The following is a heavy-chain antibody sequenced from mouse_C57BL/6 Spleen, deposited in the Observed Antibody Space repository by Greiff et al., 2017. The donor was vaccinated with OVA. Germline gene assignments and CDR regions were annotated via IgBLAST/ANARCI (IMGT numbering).Heavy chain of an antibody. Sequence: DVKVEESGGGLVQPGGSMKLSCVASGFTFSNYWMNWVRQSPEKGLEWVAQIRLKSDNYATHYAESVKGRFTISRDDSKSSVYLQMNNLRAEDTGIYYCVNFYWYFDVWGTGTTVTVSS. V-gene: IGHV6-3*01. J-gene: IGHJ1*03. CDR1: GFTFSNYW. CDR3: VNFYWYFDV. D-gene: IGHD4-1*02. CDR2: IRLKSDNYAT.